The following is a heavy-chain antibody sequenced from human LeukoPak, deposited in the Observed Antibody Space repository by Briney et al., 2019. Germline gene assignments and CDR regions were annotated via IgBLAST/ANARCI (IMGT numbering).Heavy chain of an antibody. CDR3: ARDRRWLQSDY. J-gene: IGHJ4*02. CDR1: GFTFSSYE. CDR2: ISSSGSTI. V-gene: IGHV3-48*03. D-gene: IGHD5-24*01. Sequence: GGSLRLSCAASGFTFSSYEMNWVRQAPGKGLEWVSYISSSGSTIYYADSVKGRFTISRDNAKNSLHLQMNSLRAEDTAVYYCARDRRWLQSDYWGQGTLVTVPS.